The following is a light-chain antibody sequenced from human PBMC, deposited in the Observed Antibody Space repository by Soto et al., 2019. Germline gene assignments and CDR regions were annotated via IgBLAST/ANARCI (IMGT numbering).Light chain of an antibody. V-gene: IGKV3-11*01. CDR2: DAS. CDR1: QSVNRY. J-gene: IGKJ1*01. Sequence: ETVLTQSPATLSLSPGDRATLSCRASQSVNRYLAWYQQKPGQAPRLLIYDASNRATGIPARFSGSGSGTDFTLTIISLQPEDFAVYYCQQRTNWPPWTFGQGTRVEIK. CDR3: QQRTNWPPWT.